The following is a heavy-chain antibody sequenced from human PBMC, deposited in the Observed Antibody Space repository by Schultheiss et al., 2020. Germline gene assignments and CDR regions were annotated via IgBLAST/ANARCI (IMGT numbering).Heavy chain of an antibody. CDR2: IRSSGTT. Sequence: SATLSLTCNVSGGSISSHDWSWIRQSAGKGLEWIGRIRSSGTTNYNPSLKSRLTTSVDTSKNQFSLKLNSATAADSAVYYCARVAAGTGSGILEYWGQGTLVTVPS. CDR1: GGSISSHD. D-gene: IGHD3-10*01. CDR3: ARVAAGTGSGILEY. V-gene: IGHV4-4*07. J-gene: IGHJ4*02.